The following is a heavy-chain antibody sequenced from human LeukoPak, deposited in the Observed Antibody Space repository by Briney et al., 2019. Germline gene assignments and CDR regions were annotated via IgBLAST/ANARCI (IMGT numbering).Heavy chain of an antibody. CDR1: GFPFSSYT. V-gene: IGHV3-23*01. J-gene: IGHJ4*02. CDR2: ISGSGGST. CDR3: ARGNGYIWGSYLAY. D-gene: IGHD3-16*01. Sequence: PGGSVRLSCAASGFPFSSYTMTWVRQTPGEGLECVSAISGSGGSTYYADSVKGRFTISRDNSRNTLYLQMNSLRDDDTALYYCARGNGYIWGSYLAYWGQGTLVTVSP.